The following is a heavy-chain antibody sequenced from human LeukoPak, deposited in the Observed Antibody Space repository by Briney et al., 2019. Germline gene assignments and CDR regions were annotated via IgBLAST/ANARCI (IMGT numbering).Heavy chain of an antibody. D-gene: IGHD2-2*01. J-gene: IGHJ4*02. Sequence: ASVKVSCKASGYTFTSYYMHWVRQAAGQGLEWMGIINPSGGSTSYAQKFQGRVTMTRDTSTSTVYMELSSLRSEDTAVYYCARGRIVDVVPAAMPFLDYWGQGTLVTVSS. CDR2: INPSGGST. CDR3: ARGRIVDVVPAAMPFLDY. CDR1: GYTFTSYY. V-gene: IGHV1-46*01.